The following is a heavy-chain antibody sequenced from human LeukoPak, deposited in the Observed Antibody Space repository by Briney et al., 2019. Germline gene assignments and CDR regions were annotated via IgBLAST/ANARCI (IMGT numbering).Heavy chain of an antibody. V-gene: IGHV4-39*07. J-gene: IGHJ5*02. CDR1: GVSISSSNSY. D-gene: IGHD3-3*01. CDR2: IYYSGNT. CDR3: ARGRGRRVTIFGVAPGGWFDP. Sequence: SETLSLTCTVSGVSISSSNSYWGWIRQPPGKGLEWIGSIYYSGNTYYNASLKSRVTISVDTSKNQFSLKLSSVTAADTDVYYCARGRGRRVTIFGVAPGGWFDPWGQGTLVTVSS.